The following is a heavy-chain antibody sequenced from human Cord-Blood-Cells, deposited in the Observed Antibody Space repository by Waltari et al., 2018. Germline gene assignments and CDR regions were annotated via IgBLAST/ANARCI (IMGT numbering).Heavy chain of an antibody. CDR2: IIPIFGTA. Sequence: QVQLVQSGAEVKKPGSSVKVSCKASGGTFSSYAISWVRQAPGQGLEWMGGIIPIFGTANYAQKFQGRVTITAEESTSTAYMERSSLRSEDTAVYYCAREMRRAELRFGELLFDYYYGMDVWGQGTTVTVSS. CDR3: AREMRRAELRFGELLFDYYYGMDV. CDR1: GGTFSSYA. V-gene: IGHV1-69*01. J-gene: IGHJ6*02. D-gene: IGHD3-10*01.